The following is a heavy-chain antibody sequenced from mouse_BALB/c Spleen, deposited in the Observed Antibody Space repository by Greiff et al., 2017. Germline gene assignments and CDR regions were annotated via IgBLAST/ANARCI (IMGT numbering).Heavy chain of an antibody. CDR2: INSNGGST. J-gene: IGHJ2*01. Sequence: EVKLMESGGGLVQPGGSLKLSCAASGFTFSSYGMSWVRQTPDKRLELVATINSNGGSTYYPDSVKGRFTISRDNAKNTLYLQMSSLKSEDTAMYYCARDRGGYAYWGQGTTLTVSS. D-gene: IGHD1-1*02. V-gene: IGHV5-6-3*01. CDR3: ARDRGGYAY. CDR1: GFTFSSYG.